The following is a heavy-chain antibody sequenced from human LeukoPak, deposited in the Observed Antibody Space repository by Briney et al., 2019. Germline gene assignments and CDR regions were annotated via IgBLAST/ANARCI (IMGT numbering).Heavy chain of an antibody. CDR1: VVSFNMYF. J-gene: IGHJ3*01. V-gene: IGHV4-59*01. CDR2: VSHTGAT. D-gene: IGHD1-26*01. CDR3: ATYRRGSFYTFDL. Sequence: PSETLSLTCSLCVVSFNMYFWQWLRQTPEKGLEWIGYVSHTGATTSNPTLKSRVSITIEISKSQISLPVESMAADDSASYYCATYRRGSFYTFDLWGPGTIVSVS.